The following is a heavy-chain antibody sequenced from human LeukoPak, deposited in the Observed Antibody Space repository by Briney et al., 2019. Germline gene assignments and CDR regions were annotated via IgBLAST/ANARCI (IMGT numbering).Heavy chain of an antibody. CDR3: ARDGGPGSYYNPSHFDY. Sequence: GRSLRLSCAASGFTFSSYAMHWVRQAPGKGLEWVAVISYDGSNKYYADSVKGRFTISRDNSKNTLYLQMNSLRAEDTAVYYCARDGGPGSYYNPSHFDYWGQGTLVTVSS. CDR1: GFTFSSYA. J-gene: IGHJ4*02. D-gene: IGHD3-10*01. CDR2: ISYDGSNK. V-gene: IGHV3-30*01.